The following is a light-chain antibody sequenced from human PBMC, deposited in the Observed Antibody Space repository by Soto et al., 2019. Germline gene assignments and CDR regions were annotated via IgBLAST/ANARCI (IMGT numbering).Light chain of an antibody. V-gene: IGKV3-20*01. J-gene: IGKJ1*01. Sequence: PGDRATLSCRASQSVNSNYLAWYQRKPGQAPRLLIYGASNRATDIPHRFSASGSGTDFTLTITRLEAEDFAVYYCQQYDNTPPTFSQGTKVEVK. CDR2: GAS. CDR3: QQYDNTPPT. CDR1: QSVNSNY.